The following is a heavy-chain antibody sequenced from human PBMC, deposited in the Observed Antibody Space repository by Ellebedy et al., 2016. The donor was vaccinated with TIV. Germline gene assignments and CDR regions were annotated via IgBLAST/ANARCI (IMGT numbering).Heavy chain of an antibody. D-gene: IGHD3-22*01. CDR3: ARDSNSYYYDSSGYKYGWFDP. CDR1: GGTFSNYA. J-gene: IGHJ5*02. Sequence: ASVKVSCXASGGTFSNYAISWVRQAPGQGLEWMGAIIPIVGTANYAQKFQDRVTIIADESTRTAYMELSSLRSEDTAVYYCARDSNSYYYDSSGYKYGWFDPWGQGTLVTVSS. CDR2: IIPIVGTA. V-gene: IGHV1-69*13.